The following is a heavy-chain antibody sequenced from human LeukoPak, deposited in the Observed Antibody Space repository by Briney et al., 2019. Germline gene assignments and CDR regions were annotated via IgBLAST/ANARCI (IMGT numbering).Heavy chain of an antibody. V-gene: IGHV3-30*18. D-gene: IGHD3-22*01. CDR3: AKNRDRGVPTYYYDSSGSSHFDL. CDR1: GFTFISYG. CDR2: ISYDGSIK. Sequence: PGRSLRPSCAASGFTFISYGMHWVRQAPGKGLEGVPVISYDGSIKYYADSVKGRFTISRDNSKNTLYLQMNSLRAEDTAVYYCAKNRDRGVPTYYYDSSGSSHFDLWGRGTLVTVSS. J-gene: IGHJ2*01.